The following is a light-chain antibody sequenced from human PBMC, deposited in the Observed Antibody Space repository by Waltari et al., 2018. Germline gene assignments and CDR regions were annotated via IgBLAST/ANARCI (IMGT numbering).Light chain of an antibody. V-gene: IGLV2-14*03. Sequence: QSALTQPASVSGSPGQSITISCTRTSRAVGGFNHVSWFQQHPGKAPQLLIFDVNNRPSGGSNRFAGSKSGNTASLTISGLQAEDESDYYCSAYITSSTLELFGGGTRLTVL. CDR1: SRAVGGFNH. CDR2: DVN. CDR3: SAYITSSTLEL. J-gene: IGLJ2*01.